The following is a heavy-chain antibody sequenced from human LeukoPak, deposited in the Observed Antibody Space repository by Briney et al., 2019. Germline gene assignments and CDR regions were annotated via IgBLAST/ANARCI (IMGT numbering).Heavy chain of an antibody. D-gene: IGHD3-10*01. CDR3: AKEGGQHGSDRYHFDY. CDR1: GFTFRNYG. J-gene: IGHJ4*02. Sequence: GGSLRLSCTASGFTFRNYGMHWVRQAPGKGLEWVAVISSDGRIDYYMDSVKGRFSISRDDSKNTLHLQLNSLRPEDTAVYYCAKEGGQHGSDRYHFDYWGQGTLVTVSS. CDR2: ISSDGRID. V-gene: IGHV3-30*18.